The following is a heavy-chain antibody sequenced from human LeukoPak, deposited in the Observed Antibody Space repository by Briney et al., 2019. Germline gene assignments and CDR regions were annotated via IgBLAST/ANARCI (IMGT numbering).Heavy chain of an antibody. CDR1: GYTFTNYG. D-gene: IGHD4-23*01. CDR3: ARDFGTVVTPGWFDP. Sequence: ASVKVSCKASGYTFTNYGISWVRQAPGQGLEWMGWISGYNGNTNYAQKLQGRVTMTTDTSTSTAYMELRSLRSDDTAVYYCARDFGTVVTPGWFDPWGQGTLVTVSS. J-gene: IGHJ5*02. CDR2: ISGYNGNT. V-gene: IGHV1-18*01.